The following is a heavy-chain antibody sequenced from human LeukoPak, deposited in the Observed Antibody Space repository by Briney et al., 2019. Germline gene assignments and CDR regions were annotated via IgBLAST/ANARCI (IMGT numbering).Heavy chain of an antibody. V-gene: IGHV3-74*01. CDR3: ARGIAAAGTGY. CDR2: INSDGSST. J-gene: IGHJ4*02. CDR1: GFTFSNYW. Sequence: GGSLRLSCAASGFTFSNYWMHWVRQAPGKGLVWVSRINSDGSSTSYADSVKGRFTISRDNAKNTLYLQMNSLRAEDTAVYYCARGIAAAGTGYWGQGTLVTVSS. D-gene: IGHD6-13*01.